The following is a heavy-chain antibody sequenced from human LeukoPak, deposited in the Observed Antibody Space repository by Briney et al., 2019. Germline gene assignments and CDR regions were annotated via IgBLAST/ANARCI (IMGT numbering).Heavy chain of an antibody. V-gene: IGHV3-33*01. D-gene: IGHD5-12*01. CDR3: ASAGDIVATTSFDY. CDR2: IWYDGSNK. J-gene: IGHJ4*02. Sequence: SGGSLRLSCAASGFTFSSYGMHWVSQAPGKGLEWVAVIWYDGSNKYYADSVKGRFTISRDNSKNTLYLQMNSLRAEDTAVYYCASAGDIVATTSFDYWGQGTLVTVSS. CDR1: GFTFSSYG.